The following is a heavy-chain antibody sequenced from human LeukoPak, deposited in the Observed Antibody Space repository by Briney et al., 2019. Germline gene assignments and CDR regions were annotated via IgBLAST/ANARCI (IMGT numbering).Heavy chain of an antibody. CDR3: ARDLGYGSGSYRFDY. J-gene: IGHJ4*02. CDR2: MNPNSGNT. CDR1: GYTFTGYD. D-gene: IGHD3-10*01. Sequence: ASVKVSCKASGYTFTGYDINWVRQATGQGLEWMGWMNPNSGNTGYAQKFQGRVTITADESTSTAYMELSSLRSEDTAVYYCARDLGYGSGSYRFDYWGQGTLVTVSS. V-gene: IGHV1-8*03.